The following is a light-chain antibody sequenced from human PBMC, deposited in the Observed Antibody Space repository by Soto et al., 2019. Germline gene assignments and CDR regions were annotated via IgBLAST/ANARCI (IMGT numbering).Light chain of an antibody. CDR3: QQYSGLALT. V-gene: IGKV3-20*01. CDR1: QSVSSNY. CDR2: GAS. Sequence: EVVLTQSPGTLSLSPGERVTLSCRASQSVSSNYLAWYQHKPGQAPRLLIFGASNRATGIADRFRGSGSATDFSRTISGLEHEGCAVYYCQQYSGLALTFGGGTKLDI. J-gene: IGKJ4*02.